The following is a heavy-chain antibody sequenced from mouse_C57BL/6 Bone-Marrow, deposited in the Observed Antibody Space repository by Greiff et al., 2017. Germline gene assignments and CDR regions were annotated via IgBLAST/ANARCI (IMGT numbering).Heavy chain of an antibody. Sequence: VQLVESGPGLVAPSQSLSITCTVSGFSLTSYAISWVRQPPGTGLEWLGVIWTGGGTNYNSALKSRLSISKDNSKSKVVLKMNTLETDDTALKYEASFIVTGGRGFAYWGQGTLVTVSA. J-gene: IGHJ3*01. CDR1: GFSLTSYA. D-gene: IGHD2-12*01. CDR2: IWTGGGT. CDR3: ASFIVTGGRGFAY. V-gene: IGHV2-9-1*01.